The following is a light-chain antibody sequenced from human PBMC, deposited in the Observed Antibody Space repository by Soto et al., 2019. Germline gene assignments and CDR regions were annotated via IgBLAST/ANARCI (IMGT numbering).Light chain of an antibody. CDR1: QDISGA. Sequence: AIQLTQSPSSRSASVGDRVTITCRASQDISGALAWYQQKPGNPPKLLIFDVSILHSGVPSRFSGSGSGTDFTLTISSLQPEDFATYYCQQFNTYPITFGQGTRLEIK. CDR2: DVS. V-gene: IGKV1-13*02. CDR3: QQFNTYPIT. J-gene: IGKJ5*01.